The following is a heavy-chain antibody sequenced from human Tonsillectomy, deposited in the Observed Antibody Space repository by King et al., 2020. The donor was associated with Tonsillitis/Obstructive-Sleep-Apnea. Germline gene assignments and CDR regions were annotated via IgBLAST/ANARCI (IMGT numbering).Heavy chain of an antibody. CDR1: GGSVSSSDYY. Sequence: QLQESGPGLVKPSETLSLTCTVSGGSVSSSDYYWSWIRQPPGKGLEWIGYIYYSGSTDYNPSLKSRVTISVDTSKNQFSLKLSSLTAADTAVYYCARTGTTDYYYYYMDVWGKGTTVTVSS. D-gene: IGHD1-7*01. V-gene: IGHV4-61*08. J-gene: IGHJ6*03. CDR3: ARTGTTDYYYYYMDV. CDR2: IYYSGST.